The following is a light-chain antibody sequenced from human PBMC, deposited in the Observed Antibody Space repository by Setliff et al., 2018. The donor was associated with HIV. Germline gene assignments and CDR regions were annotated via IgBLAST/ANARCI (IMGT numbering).Light chain of an antibody. V-gene: IGLV2-11*01. CDR2: DVN. Sequence: QSALTQPRSVSGSPGQSVTISCTGTSSDVGGFDYVSWYQQHPGKAPKLITFDVNKRASGVPDRFSGSKSGNTASLTISGLQAEDEADYYCCSYAVRSTLIFGGGT. CDR1: SSDVGGFDY. J-gene: IGLJ2*01. CDR3: CSYAVRSTLI.